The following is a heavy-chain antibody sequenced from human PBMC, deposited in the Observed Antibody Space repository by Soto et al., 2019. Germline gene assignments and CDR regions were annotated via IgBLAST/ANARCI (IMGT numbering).Heavy chain of an antibody. J-gene: IGHJ4*01. V-gene: IGHV4-34*01. CDR3: ANLIVFHSSYYHDY. CDR1: GVPFSGYY. CDR2: TNHSGNT. Sequence: PSETLSLTCAVYGVPFSGYYWSWIRQSPGKGLEWIGETNHSGNTNYNPSLKSRVTMLVDTSKNQFSLSLSSVTAADTAVYYCANLIVFHSSYYHDYWGHGTLVTVSS. D-gene: IGHD1-26*01.